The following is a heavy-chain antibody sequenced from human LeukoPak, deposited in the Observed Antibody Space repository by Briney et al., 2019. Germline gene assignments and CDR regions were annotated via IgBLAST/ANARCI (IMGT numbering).Heavy chain of an antibody. CDR3: AKDVNYDSSGYYYEDS. CDR2: IYSDGST. J-gene: IGHJ4*02. CDR1: GFTVSSKY. Sequence: GGSLRLSCAASGFTVSSKYMSWVRQAPGKGLEWVSVIYSDGSTYYADSVKGRFTISRDNSKNMIYLEMNSLRAEDTAVYYCAKDVNYDSSGYYYEDSWGQGTLVTVSS. V-gene: IGHV3-66*01. D-gene: IGHD3-22*01.